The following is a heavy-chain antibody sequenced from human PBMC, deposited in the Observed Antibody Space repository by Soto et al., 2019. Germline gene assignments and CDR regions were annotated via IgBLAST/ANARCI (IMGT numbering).Heavy chain of an antibody. CDR3: ARGRYWGIAVAENYYYYGMDV. CDR1: GYTFTSYD. Sequence: GASVKVSCKASGYTFTSYDINWVRQATGQGLEWMGWMNPNSGNTGYAQKFQGRVTMTRNTSISTAYMELSSLRSEDTAVYYCARGRYWGIAVAENYYYYGMDVWGQGTTVTVSS. D-gene: IGHD6-19*01. CDR2: MNPNSGNT. V-gene: IGHV1-8*01. J-gene: IGHJ6*02.